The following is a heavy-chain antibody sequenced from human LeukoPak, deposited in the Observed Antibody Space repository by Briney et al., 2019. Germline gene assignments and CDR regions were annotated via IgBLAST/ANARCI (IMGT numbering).Heavy chain of an antibody. CDR3: ARAPADDYGESYYMDV. D-gene: IGHD4-17*01. CDR2: IYHSGNT. Sequence: SETLSLTCTVSGYSISTFYYWGWIRQPPGKGLEWIGSIYHSGNTYYNPSLKSRVTISVDTSKNQFSLKLSSVTAADTAVYYCARAPADDYGESYYMDVWGKGTTVTISS. V-gene: IGHV4-38-2*02. CDR1: GYSISTFYY. J-gene: IGHJ6*03.